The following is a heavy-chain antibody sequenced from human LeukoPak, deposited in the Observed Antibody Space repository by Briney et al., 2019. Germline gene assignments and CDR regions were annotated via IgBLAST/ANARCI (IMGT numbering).Heavy chain of an antibody. CDR2: IYYTGST. CDR1: GGSISDYY. J-gene: IGHJ3*02. D-gene: IGHD2-21*02. Sequence: SETLSLTCTVSGGSISDYYWNWIRQPPGKGLEWIGNIYYTGSTNYNPSLRSRVTISVDTSKNQFSLKLSSVTAADTAVYYCARYCGGDCYFAFDIWGQGTMVTVSS. CDR3: ARYCGGDCYFAFDI. V-gene: IGHV4-59*12.